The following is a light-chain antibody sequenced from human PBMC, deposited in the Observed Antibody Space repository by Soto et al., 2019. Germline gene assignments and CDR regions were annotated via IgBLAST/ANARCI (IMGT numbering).Light chain of an antibody. V-gene: IGKV3D-7*01. CDR3: QQDYNLPRT. Sequence: PGERVTLSCRASQSVSSSYLTWYQQKPGQAPRLLIYGASTRATSIPAMFSGSGSGTDFTLTISSLQPEDFAVYYCQQDYNLPRTFGQGTKVDIK. J-gene: IGKJ1*01. CDR1: QSVSSSY. CDR2: GAS.